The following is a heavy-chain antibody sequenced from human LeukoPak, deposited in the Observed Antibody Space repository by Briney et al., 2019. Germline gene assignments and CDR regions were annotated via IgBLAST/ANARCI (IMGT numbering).Heavy chain of an antibody. CDR2: IYYSGST. J-gene: IGHJ4*02. D-gene: IGHD2-15*01. Sequence: SETLSLTCTVSGGSISTYYWSWIRQPPGKGLEWIGYIYYSGSTHYNPSLKSRVTISVDTSQNQFSLRLSSVTAADTAVYYCARHPQGAAHGSVFDSWGQGTLVTVSS. CDR1: GGSISTYY. V-gene: IGHV4-59*08. CDR3: ARHPQGAAHGSVFDS.